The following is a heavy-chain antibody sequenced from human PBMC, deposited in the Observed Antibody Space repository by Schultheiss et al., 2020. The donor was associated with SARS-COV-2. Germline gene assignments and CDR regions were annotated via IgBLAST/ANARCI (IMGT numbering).Heavy chain of an antibody. D-gene: IGHD2-2*01. J-gene: IGHJ4*02. Sequence: GGSLRLSCAASGFTFSDYYMNWVRQAPGKGLEWVSAISGSGGSTYYADSVKGRFTISRDNSKNTLYLQMNSLRAEDTAVYYCAKDYRGYCSSTSCYQPTGDWGQGTLVTVSS. CDR3: AKDYRGYCSSTSCYQPTGD. V-gene: IGHV3-23*01. CDR2: ISGSGGST. CDR1: GFTFSDYY.